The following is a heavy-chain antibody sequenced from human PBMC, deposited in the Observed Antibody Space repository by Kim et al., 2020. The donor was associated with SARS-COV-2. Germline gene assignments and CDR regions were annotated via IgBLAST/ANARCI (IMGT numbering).Heavy chain of an antibody. J-gene: IGHJ4*02. V-gene: IGHV4-59*01. D-gene: IGHD4-17*01. CDR3: AREPGDYGVFDY. Sequence: NDNPALKSRGTISVDTSKNQFSLKLSSVTAADTAVYYCAREPGDYGVFDYWGQGTLVTVSS.